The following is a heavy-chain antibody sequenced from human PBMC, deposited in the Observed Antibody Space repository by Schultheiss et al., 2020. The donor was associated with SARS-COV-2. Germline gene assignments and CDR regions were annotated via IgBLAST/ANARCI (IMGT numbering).Heavy chain of an antibody. Sequence: ASVKVSCKASEYTFTGYYIHWVRQAPGQGLEWMGWINPNSGGTNYAQKFQGRVTMTRDTSISTAYMELSRLTFDDTAVYYCARKRAVIVTPGLDYWGQGTLVTVSS. CDR3: ARKRAVIVTPGLDY. D-gene: IGHD4-17*01. V-gene: IGHV1-2*02. J-gene: IGHJ4*02. CDR2: INPNSGGT. CDR1: EYTFTGYY.